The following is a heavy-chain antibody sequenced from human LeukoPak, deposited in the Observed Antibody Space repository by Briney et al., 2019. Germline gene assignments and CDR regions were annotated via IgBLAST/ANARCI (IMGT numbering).Heavy chain of an antibody. CDR1: GFTVSSNY. Sequence: GGSLRLSCAASGFTVSSNYMSWVRQAPGKGLEWVSVVYSGGTTNYADSVKGRFTISRDNSKNTLFLQMNSLRAEDTAVYYCARGGYSSSWYHFDYWGQGTLVTVSS. CDR2: VYSGGTT. J-gene: IGHJ4*02. CDR3: ARGGYSSSWYHFDY. D-gene: IGHD6-13*01. V-gene: IGHV3-53*01.